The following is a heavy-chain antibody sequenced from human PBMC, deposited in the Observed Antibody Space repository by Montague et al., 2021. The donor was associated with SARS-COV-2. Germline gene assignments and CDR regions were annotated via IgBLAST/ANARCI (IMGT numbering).Heavy chain of an antibody. CDR2: IYASGGT. Sequence: SETRSLTCSVSGEPISGFFWNWIRQPAGKGLEWIGRIYASGGTDYNPSLESRVTMLVDTSKNRFSLKVNSVTAADTAVYYCARGVVAAPSVVDYWGRGTLVTVSS. D-gene: IGHD2-15*01. CDR1: GEPISGFF. V-gene: IGHV4-4*07. J-gene: IGHJ4*02. CDR3: ARGVVAAPSVVDY.